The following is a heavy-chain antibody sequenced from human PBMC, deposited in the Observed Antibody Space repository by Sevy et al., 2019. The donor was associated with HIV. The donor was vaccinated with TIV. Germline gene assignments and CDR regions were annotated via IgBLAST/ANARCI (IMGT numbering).Heavy chain of an antibody. CDR2: IKQDGSEK. Sequence: GESLKISCAASGFTFSNYWMTWVRQAPGKGLEWVAHIKQDGSEKDYVDSVKGRFTISRDNSKNSVYLQMNSLRAEDTAVYFCAREGYYDYIWGSYRYFNDYWGQGTLVTVSS. J-gene: IGHJ4*02. V-gene: IGHV3-7*03. CDR1: GFTFSNYW. CDR3: AREGYYDYIWGSYRYFNDY. D-gene: IGHD3-16*02.